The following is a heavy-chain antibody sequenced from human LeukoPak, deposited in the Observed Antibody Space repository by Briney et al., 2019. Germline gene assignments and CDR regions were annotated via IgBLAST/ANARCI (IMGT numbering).Heavy chain of an antibody. Sequence: QPGGSLRLSCAASGFTFSSYGMHWVRQAPGKGLEWVAVIWYDGSNKYYADSVKGRFTISRDNSKNTLYLQMNSLRAKDTAVYYCAHAEEVMTEYAFDIWGQGTMVTVSS. D-gene: IGHD3-16*01. V-gene: IGHV3-33*01. CDR1: GFTFSSYG. CDR2: IWYDGSNK. CDR3: AHAEEVMTEYAFDI. J-gene: IGHJ3*02.